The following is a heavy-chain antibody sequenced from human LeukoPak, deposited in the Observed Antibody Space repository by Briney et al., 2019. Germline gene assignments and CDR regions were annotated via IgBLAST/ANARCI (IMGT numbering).Heavy chain of an antibody. Sequence: PSETLSLTCTVSGGSISSSSYYWGWIRQPPGKGLEWIGSIYYSGNTYYNPSLKGRVTISVDTSKNQFSLELNSVTAADTAVYYCARHATVTSFTFAYWGRGTLVTVSS. J-gene: IGHJ4*02. V-gene: IGHV4-39*01. CDR3: ARHATVTSFTFAY. CDR2: IYYSGNT. D-gene: IGHD4-17*01. CDR1: GGSISSSSYY.